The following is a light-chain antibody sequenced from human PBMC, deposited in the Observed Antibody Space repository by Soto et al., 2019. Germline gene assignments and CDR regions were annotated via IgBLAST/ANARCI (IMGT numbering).Light chain of an antibody. CDR1: SSDVGRYNL. CDR3: SSYAGSSTPHVV. CDR2: EGS. V-gene: IGLV2-23*01. J-gene: IGLJ2*01. Sequence: QSALTQPASVSGSPGQSITISCTGTSSDVGRYNLVSWYQQQPGKAPKLMIYEGSKRHSGVSNRFSGSKSGNTASLTISGLQAEDESDDSCSSYAGSSTPHVVFGGGTKLTVL.